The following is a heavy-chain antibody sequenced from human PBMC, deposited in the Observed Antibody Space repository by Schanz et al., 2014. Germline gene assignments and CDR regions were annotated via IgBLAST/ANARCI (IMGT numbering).Heavy chain of an antibody. Sequence: QVQLVQSGAEVKKPGASVKVSCKAFGYSFTSYYIHWVRQAPGQGLEWMATINPSGGSTSFAQKFQGRVTMTRATSTSTVNMELTSLRSEDTAVYYCARENKDYDSILNKFFHYGLDLWGQGTTVTVSS. J-gene: IGHJ6*02. CDR2: INPSGGST. D-gene: IGHD3-3*02. CDR1: GYSFTSYY. V-gene: IGHV1-46*01. CDR3: ARENKDYDSILNKFFHYGLDL.